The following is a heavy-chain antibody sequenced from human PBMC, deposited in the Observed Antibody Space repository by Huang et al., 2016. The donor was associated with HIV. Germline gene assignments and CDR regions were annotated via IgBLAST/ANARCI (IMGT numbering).Heavy chain of an antibody. J-gene: IGHJ4*02. CDR2: IYDGGNT. D-gene: IGHD1-20*01. V-gene: IGHV4-39*02. CDR3: AGSYNWNSVDY. CDR1: GGSISSSSYR. Sequence: QLQLQGSGPRLVKPSETLSLTCTVSGGSISSSSYRWGWIRQSPGKRLEWVGSIYDGGNTHHNPSLKSRLTRSVDTSNNHFSLRLTSVTAADTAVYYCAGSYNWNSVDYWGQGTLVTVSS.